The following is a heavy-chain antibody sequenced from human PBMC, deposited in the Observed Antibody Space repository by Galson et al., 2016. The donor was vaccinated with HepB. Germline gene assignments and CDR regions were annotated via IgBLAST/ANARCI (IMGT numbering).Heavy chain of an antibody. Sequence: SLRLSCAASGFSFTNAWMSWVRQAPGKGPEWVGRIKTKADGETTHYAAPVKGRFSISRDDSTRTVYLQLNSLKTEDTAIYYCTTFDDFTISSWGQGTLVTVSS. D-gene: IGHD3-3*01. CDR1: GFSFTNAW. CDR2: IKTKADGETT. J-gene: IGHJ1*01. CDR3: TTFDDFTISS. V-gene: IGHV3-15*01.